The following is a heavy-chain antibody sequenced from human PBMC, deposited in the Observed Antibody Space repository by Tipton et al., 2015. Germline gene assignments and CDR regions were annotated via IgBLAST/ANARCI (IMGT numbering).Heavy chain of an antibody. V-gene: IGHV3-74*01. CDR3: AKGTSSWHEGRFDY. CDR1: GFTFSLYW. Sequence: SLRLSCSASGFTFSLYWMHWVRQVPGKGLAWVSRIKGDGSISDHADSVKGRFTISRDNAANTLYLQMNSLRPEDTALYYCAKGTSSWHEGRFDYWGQGTLVTVSS. J-gene: IGHJ4*02. CDR2: IKGDGSIS. D-gene: IGHD6-13*01.